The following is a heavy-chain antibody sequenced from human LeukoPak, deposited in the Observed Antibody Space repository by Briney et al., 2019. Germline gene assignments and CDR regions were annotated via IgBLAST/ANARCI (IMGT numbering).Heavy chain of an antibody. Sequence: SETLSLTCTVSGGSISSYYWSWIRQPPRKGLEWIGYIYYSGSTYYNPSPKSRVTISVDPSKNQFSLKVSSVTAGDTGVYYCARARNTVLDYWGQGTLVTVSS. J-gene: IGHJ4*02. D-gene: IGHD4-11*01. CDR3: ARARNTVLDY. CDR2: IYYSGST. V-gene: IGHV4-59*01. CDR1: GGSISSYY.